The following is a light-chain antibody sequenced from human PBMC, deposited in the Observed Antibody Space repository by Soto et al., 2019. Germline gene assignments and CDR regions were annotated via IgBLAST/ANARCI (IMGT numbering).Light chain of an antibody. V-gene: IGKV4-1*01. J-gene: IGKJ1*01. Sequence: DIVMTQSPDSLAVSLGERAAITCKSSQSVLYSSNNKNYLAWYQQRPGHPPKLPIYWASTRESGVPDRFSGSGSGTDFTLTISSLQAEDVAVYYCQQYYTTPTWTFGQGTKVEIK. CDR3: QQYYTTPTWT. CDR1: QSVLYSSNNKNY. CDR2: WAS.